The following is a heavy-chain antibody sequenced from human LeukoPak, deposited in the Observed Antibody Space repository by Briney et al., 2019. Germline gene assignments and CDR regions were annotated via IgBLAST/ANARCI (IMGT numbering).Heavy chain of an antibody. J-gene: IGHJ5*02. CDR1: GGSSSGYY. V-gene: IGHV4-34*01. CDR2: INHSGSA. CDR3: ARGRAARPNWFDP. Sequence: SETLSLTCAVYGGSSSGYYWSWIRQPPGKGLEWIGEINHSGSANYNPSLKSRVTISVDTSKNQFSLKLSSVTAADTAVYYCARGRAARPNWFDPWGQGTLVTVSS. D-gene: IGHD6-6*01.